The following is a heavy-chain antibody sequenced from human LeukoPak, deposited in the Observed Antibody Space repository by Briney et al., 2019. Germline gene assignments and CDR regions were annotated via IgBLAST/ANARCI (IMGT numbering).Heavy chain of an antibody. CDR3: VRGYSFGPYGMDV. V-gene: IGHV3-64D*09. D-gene: IGHD2-15*01. J-gene: IGHJ6*02. CDR2: IIDSGGST. Sequence: GGSLRLSCSASGFPFSSYAMHWVRQAPGKGLECVSAIIDSGGSTYYADSVKGRFTISRDNSKNTLYLQMSSLRAEDTAVYFCVRGYSFGPYGMDVWGQGTTVTVSS. CDR1: GFPFSSYA.